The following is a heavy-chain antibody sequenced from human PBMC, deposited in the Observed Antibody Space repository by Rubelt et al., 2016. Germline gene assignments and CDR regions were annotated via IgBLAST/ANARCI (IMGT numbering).Heavy chain of an antibody. CDR1: GGSISPFS. CDR2: LNHSGST. V-gene: IGHV4-34*01. Sequence: VQLLQSGPGLVKPSETLSLTCTVSGGSISPFSWSWIRQPPGKGLEWLGELNHSGSTNYNPSLKSRVTISVDTSKNQFSLKLSSGTAADTAVYYCARGQYRLLKADWFDPWGQGTLVTVSS. CDR3: ARGQYRLLKADWFDP. D-gene: IGHD2-2*01. J-gene: IGHJ5*02.